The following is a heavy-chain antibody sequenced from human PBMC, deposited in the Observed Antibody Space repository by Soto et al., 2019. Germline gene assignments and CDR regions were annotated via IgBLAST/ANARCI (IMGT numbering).Heavy chain of an antibody. CDR3: ARDGHVGATPPGGYFDY. CDR2: ISYDGSSR. D-gene: IGHD1-26*01. V-gene: IGHV3-30*04. Sequence: PGGSLRLSCAASRFTFSTYSMHWVRQAPGKGLEWGAVISYDGSSRYYADSVQGRMTISRDNSKNTLYLQMNSLRAEDTAVYYRARDGHVGATPPGGYFDYWGQGTLVTVSS. CDR1: RFTFSTYS. J-gene: IGHJ4*02.